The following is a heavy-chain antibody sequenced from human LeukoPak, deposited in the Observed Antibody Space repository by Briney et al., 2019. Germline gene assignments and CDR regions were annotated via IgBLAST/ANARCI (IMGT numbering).Heavy chain of an antibody. V-gene: IGHV3-7*02. D-gene: IGHD2-21*02. CDR3: MMPLTAHYYYGMDV. CDR1: GFTFSSYW. CDR2: IKQDGSEK. J-gene: IGHJ6*02. Sequence: PGGSLRLSCAASGFTFSSYWMSWVRQAPGKGLEWVANIKQDGSEKYYVDSVKGRFTISRDNTKNSLYLQMNSLRAEDTAVYHCMMPLTAHYYYGMDVWGQGTTVTVSS.